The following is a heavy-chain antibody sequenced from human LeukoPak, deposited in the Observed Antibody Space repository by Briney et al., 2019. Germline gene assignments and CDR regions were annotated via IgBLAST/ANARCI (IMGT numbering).Heavy chain of an antibody. J-gene: IGHJ3*02. CDR3: ARPRGFGDAFDI. V-gene: IGHV1-18*01. Sequence: ASVKVSCKASGYTFSIFGITWVRQAPGQGLEWMGWISAHNGNTNYAQKLQGRVTMTTDTSTSTAYMELRSLTSDDTAVYYCARPRGFGDAFDIWGQGTMVTVSS. CDR2: ISAHNGNT. D-gene: IGHD3-10*01. CDR1: GYTFSIFG.